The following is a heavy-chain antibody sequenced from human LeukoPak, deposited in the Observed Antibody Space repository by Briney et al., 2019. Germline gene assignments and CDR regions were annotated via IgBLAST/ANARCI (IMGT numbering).Heavy chain of an antibody. V-gene: IGHV4-34*01. D-gene: IGHD3-3*01. J-gene: IGHJ5*02. CDR2: IDHSGST. CDR3: ARELGITIFGVVISPGGRGIWFDP. Sequence: SETLSLTCAVYGGSFSGYYWSWIRQPPGKGLEWIGEIDHSGSTNYNPSLKSRVTISVDTSKNQFSLKLSSVTAADTAVYYCARELGITIFGVVISPGGRGIWFDPWGQGTLVTVSS. CDR1: GGSFSGYY.